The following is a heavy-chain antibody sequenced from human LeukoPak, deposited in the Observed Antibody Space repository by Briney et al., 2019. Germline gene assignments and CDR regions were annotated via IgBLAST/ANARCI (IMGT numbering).Heavy chain of an antibody. CDR1: GITFSSYG. Sequence: GGSLRLSCAASGITFSSYGMSWVRQAPGKGLEWVSSISSTGGTTYYADSVKGRFTISRDNSKNTLYLQMNSLRAEDTAIYYCAKNGDRGAYCTGGTCYPYFYYYMDVWGRGTTVTI. CDR3: AKNGDRGAYCTGGTCYPYFYYYMDV. D-gene: IGHD2-15*01. J-gene: IGHJ6*03. CDR2: ISSTGGTT. V-gene: IGHV3-23*01.